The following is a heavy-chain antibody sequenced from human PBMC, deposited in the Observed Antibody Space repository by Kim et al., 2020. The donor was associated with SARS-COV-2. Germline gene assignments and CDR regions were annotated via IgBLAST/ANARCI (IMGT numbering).Heavy chain of an antibody. CDR3: ARMGGSYYSGLDY. J-gene: IGHJ4*02. V-gene: IGHV3-64*01. Sequence: GGSLRLSCAASGFTFSSYAMHWVRQAPGKGLEYVSAISSNGGSTYYANSVKGRFTISRDNSKNTLYLQMGSLRAEDMAVYYCARMGGSYYSGLDYWGQGT. CDR1: GFTFSSYA. CDR2: ISSNGGST. D-gene: IGHD1-26*01.